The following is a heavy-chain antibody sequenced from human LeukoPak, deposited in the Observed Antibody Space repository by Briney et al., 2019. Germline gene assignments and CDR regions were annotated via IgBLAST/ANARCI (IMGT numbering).Heavy chain of an antibody. J-gene: IGHJ6*02. Sequence: GGSLRLSCAASGFTVSTNCMIWVRQPPGEGLEWVSVIYNTGSTYNADSVKGRFTISRHNSKNTVYLQMNNLRAEDTAIYYCARGGAITVVRGIIYRLDVWGQGTTVTVS. D-gene: IGHD3-10*01. V-gene: IGHV3-53*04. CDR2: IYNTGST. CDR1: GFTVSTNC. CDR3: ARGGAITVVRGIIYRLDV.